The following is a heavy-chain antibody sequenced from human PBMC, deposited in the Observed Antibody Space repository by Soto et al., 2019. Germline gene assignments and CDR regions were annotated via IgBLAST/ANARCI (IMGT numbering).Heavy chain of an antibody. CDR3: ARGAVAGYDY. J-gene: IGHJ4*02. D-gene: IGHD6-19*01. V-gene: IGHV4-34*01. CDR1: GGSFSGYY. Sequence: SETLSLTCAVYGGSFSGYYWSWIRQPPGKGLEWIGEINHSGSTNYNPPLKSRVTISVDTSKNQFSLKLSSVTAADTAVYYCARGAVAGYDYWGQGTLVTVSS. CDR2: INHSGST.